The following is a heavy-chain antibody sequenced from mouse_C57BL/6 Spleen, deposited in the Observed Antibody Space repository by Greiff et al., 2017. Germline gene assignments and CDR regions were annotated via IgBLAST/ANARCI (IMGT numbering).Heavy chain of an antibody. Sequence: DVQLVESGGGLVKPGGSLKLSCAASGFTFSDYGMHWVRQAPEKGLEWVAYISSGSSTIYYADTVKGRFTISRDNAKNTLFLQMTSLRSEDTAMYYCARRTLRRSLYYYAMDYWGQGTSVTVSS. V-gene: IGHV5-17*01. CDR1: GFTFSDYG. D-gene: IGHD2-4*01. J-gene: IGHJ4*01. CDR2: ISSGSSTI. CDR3: ARRTLRRSLYYYAMDY.